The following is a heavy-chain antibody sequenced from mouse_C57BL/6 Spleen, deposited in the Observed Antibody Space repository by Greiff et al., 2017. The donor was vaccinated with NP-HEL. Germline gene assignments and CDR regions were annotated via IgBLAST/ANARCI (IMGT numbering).Heavy chain of an antibody. CDR1: GYTFTSYW. J-gene: IGHJ2*01. Sequence: QVQLQQPGAELVRPGTSVKLSCKASGYTFTSYWMHWVKPRPGQGLEWIGVIDPSDSYTNYNQKFKGKATLTVDTSSSTAYMQLSSLTSEDSAVYYCARYLITPFDYWGQGTTLTVSS. D-gene: IGHD1-1*01. V-gene: IGHV1-59*01. CDR2: IDPSDSYT. CDR3: ARYLITPFDY.